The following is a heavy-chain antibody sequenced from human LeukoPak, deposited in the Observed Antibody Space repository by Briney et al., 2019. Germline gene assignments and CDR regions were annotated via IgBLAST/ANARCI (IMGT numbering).Heavy chain of an antibody. Sequence: PGGSLRLSCAASGFTFSSYTMSWVRQAPGKGLEWVSTISGSGGSTYYADSVKGRFTISRDNSKNTLYLQMNSLRAEDTAVYYCAKGHSSLPGLDASDIWGQGTMVTVSS. CDR1: GFTFSSYT. CDR3: AKGHSSLPGLDASDI. D-gene: IGHD6-6*01. V-gene: IGHV3-23*01. J-gene: IGHJ3*02. CDR2: ISGSGGST.